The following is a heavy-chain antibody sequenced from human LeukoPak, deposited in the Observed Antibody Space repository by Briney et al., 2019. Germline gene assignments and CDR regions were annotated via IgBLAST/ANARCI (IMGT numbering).Heavy chain of an antibody. D-gene: IGHD5-24*01. CDR1: GGSVSSGSYY. CDR3: ARVEMATIITFDH. Sequence: SETLSLTCTVSGGSVSSGSYYWSWIRQSPGKGLEWIGYIYYSGSNNYNPSLKSRVTISADTAKNQFSLKLTSVTAADTAVYYCARVEMATIITFDHWGRGTLVSVSS. CDR2: IYYSGSN. V-gene: IGHV4-61*01. J-gene: IGHJ4*02.